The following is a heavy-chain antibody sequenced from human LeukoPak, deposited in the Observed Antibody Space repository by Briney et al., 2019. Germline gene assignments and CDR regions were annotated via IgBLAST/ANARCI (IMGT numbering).Heavy chain of an antibody. D-gene: IGHD3-10*01. Sequence: GGSLRLSCAASGFTFSSYGMHWVRQAPGKGLEWVAVISYDGSNKYYADSVKGRFTISRDNSKNTLYLQMNSLRAEDTAVYYCARHGTITMVRGRLRYYYMDVWGKGATVTIS. J-gene: IGHJ6*03. CDR3: ARHGTITMVRGRLRYYYMDV. V-gene: IGHV3-33*05. CDR2: ISYDGSNK. CDR1: GFTFSSYG.